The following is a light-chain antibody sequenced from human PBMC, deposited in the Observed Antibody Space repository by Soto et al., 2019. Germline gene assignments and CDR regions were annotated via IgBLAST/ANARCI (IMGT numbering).Light chain of an antibody. CDR3: QQSYSTPST. V-gene: IGKV1-39*01. Sequence: DIQMTQSPSSLSASVGDRVTITCRASQSISSYLNWYQQKPWKAPKLLIYAASSLHTGVPSRFSGSGSGTDFTLTISFLQPEDFATYYGQQSYSTPSTFGQGTKVEIK. J-gene: IGKJ2*01. CDR1: QSISSY. CDR2: AAS.